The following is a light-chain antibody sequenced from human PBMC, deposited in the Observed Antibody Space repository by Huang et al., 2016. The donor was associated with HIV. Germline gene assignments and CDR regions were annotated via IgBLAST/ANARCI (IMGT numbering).Light chain of an antibody. V-gene: IGKV1-39*01. J-gene: IGKJ3*01. CDR3: QQSYSSPLT. CDR2: AAS. CDR1: QNISSF. Sequence: DIQMTQSPYSLSASVGDRVTITCRASQNISSFLNWYQQKPGKAPTLLIHAASNLLSWVPSRFSGSGSGTNFILSISSLQPDDFVTYYCQQSYSSPLTFGPGTTVDI.